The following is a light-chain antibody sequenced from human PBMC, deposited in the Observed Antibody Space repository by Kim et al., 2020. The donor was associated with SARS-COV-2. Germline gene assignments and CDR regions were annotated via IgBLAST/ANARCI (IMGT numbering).Light chain of an antibody. CDR2: DVS. Sequence: GQSFTISCTGTSSDVGGYNFVSWYQQYPGKAPKLMIYDVSKRPSGVPNRFSGSKSGNTASLTISGLQAEDEADYFCSSFTTSHSWVFGGGTKVTVL. V-gene: IGLV2-14*03. CDR3: SSFTTSHSWV. J-gene: IGLJ3*02. CDR1: SSDVGGYNF.